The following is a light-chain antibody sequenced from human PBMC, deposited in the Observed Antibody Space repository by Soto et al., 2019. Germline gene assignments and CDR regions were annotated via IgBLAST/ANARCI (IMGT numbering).Light chain of an antibody. CDR1: QSVSSSY. CDR3: QQDYNLPT. CDR2: GAS. Sequence: EIVMTQSPATLSLSPGERATLSCRASQSVSSSYLSWYQQKPGQAPRLLIYGASTRATGIPARFSGSGSGTDFTLTISSLQPEDCAVYYCQQDYNLPTFGQGTEVEIK. V-gene: IGKV3D-7*01. J-gene: IGKJ1*01.